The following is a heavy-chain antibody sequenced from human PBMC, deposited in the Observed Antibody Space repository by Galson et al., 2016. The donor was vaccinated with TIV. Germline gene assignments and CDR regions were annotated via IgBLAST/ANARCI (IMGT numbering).Heavy chain of an antibody. D-gene: IGHD3-22*01. CDR1: ANTFISYA. Sequence: QSGAEVKKPGSSVKVSCKASANTFISYAITWVRQAPGQGLEWMGGIISIFRTTQYAQKFQGRVTITADESMSTAYMELSSLRSDDTAVYYCARTDTLKNYYDSSGYYPFWGQGTLVTVSS. V-gene: IGHV1-69*13. J-gene: IGHJ4*02. CDR3: ARTDTLKNYYDSSGYYPF. CDR2: IISIFRTT.